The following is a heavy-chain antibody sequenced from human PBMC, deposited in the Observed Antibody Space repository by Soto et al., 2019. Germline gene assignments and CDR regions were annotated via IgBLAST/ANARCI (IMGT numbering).Heavy chain of an antibody. CDR2: IVVGSGNT. Sequence: GASVKVSCKASGFTFIRSAMQWVRQARGHFEWIGWIVVGSGNTNYAQKFQERVTITRDMSTSTAYMELTSLRSEDTAVYYCAAGSPEYYDILTDYYDFNYWGQGTLVTVSS. V-gene: IGHV1-58*02. CDR1: GFTFIRSA. J-gene: IGHJ4*02. D-gene: IGHD3-9*01. CDR3: AAGSPEYYDILTDYYDFNY.